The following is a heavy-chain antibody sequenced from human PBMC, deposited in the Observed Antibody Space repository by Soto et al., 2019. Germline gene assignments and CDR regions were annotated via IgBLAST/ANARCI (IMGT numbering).Heavy chain of an antibody. D-gene: IGHD3-3*01. Sequence: SETLSLTCTVSVGSLSSYYWRWIRQPPGKGLEWIGYIYYSGSTNYNPSLKSRVTISVDTSKNQFSLKLSSVTAADTAVYYCERKHRFLELSTWFDPWGQGTLVTVSS. CDR2: IYYSGST. CDR1: VGSLSSYY. V-gene: IGHV4-59*01. J-gene: IGHJ5*02. CDR3: ERKHRFLELSTWFDP.